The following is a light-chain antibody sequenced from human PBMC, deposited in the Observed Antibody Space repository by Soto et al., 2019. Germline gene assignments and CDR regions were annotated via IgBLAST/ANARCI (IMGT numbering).Light chain of an antibody. Sequence: EIVLPQSPVTLSLSPGERATLPCRASQSVRTYLAWYQVKPGQAPRLLIYDASRRSSGVPARFSGTGSGTDFTLTISSLEPEDFALAYCQQRNTWPPIDFGQGTRLEIK. CDR1: QSVRTY. V-gene: IGKV3-11*01. CDR2: DAS. CDR3: QQRNTWPPID. J-gene: IGKJ5*01.